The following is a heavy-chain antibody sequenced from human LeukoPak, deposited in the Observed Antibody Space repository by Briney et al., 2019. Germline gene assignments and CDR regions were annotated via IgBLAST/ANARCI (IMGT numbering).Heavy chain of an antibody. D-gene: IGHD3-10*01. J-gene: IGHJ4*02. CDR2: IFYSGST. CDR3: ARERRSGSYYYFDY. Sequence: SETLSLTCTVSGDSIISSRYYWGWIRQPPEKGLEWIGSIFYSGSTYNNPSLKSRITMSVDTSKNQFSLKLSSVTAADTAVYYCARERRSGSYYYFDYWGQGTLVTVSS. CDR1: GDSIISSRYY. V-gene: IGHV4-39*07.